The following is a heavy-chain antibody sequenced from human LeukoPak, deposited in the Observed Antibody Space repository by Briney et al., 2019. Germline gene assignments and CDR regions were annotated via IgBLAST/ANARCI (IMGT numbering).Heavy chain of an antibody. CDR1: GGSISSYY. J-gene: IGHJ4*02. V-gene: IGHV4-59*01. CDR3: ARQDGVLTGYPFDS. Sequence: SETLSLTCTVSGGSISSYYWTWIRQPPGKGLECIGYIYYSGSTNSNPSLKSRVTISLDTSKNQFSLKLSSVTAADTAMYYCARQDGVLTGYPFDSWGQGTLVTVSS. D-gene: IGHD3-9*01. CDR2: IYYSGST.